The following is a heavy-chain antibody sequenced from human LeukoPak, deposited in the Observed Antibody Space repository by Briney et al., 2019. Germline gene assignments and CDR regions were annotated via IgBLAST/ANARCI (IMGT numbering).Heavy chain of an antibody. CDR3: ARHSVGSPHYFDY. V-gene: IGHV4-59*08. CDR1: GGSISPYY. CDR2: IFYSGSA. J-gene: IGHJ4*02. Sequence: SSETLSLTCTVSGGSISPYYWSWIRQPPGKELEWIAFIFYSGSAHYNPSLTSRVTISVDTSKNQFSLRLTSVTAADTAVYYCARHSVGSPHYFDYWGQGTPVTVSS. D-gene: IGHD5/OR15-5a*01.